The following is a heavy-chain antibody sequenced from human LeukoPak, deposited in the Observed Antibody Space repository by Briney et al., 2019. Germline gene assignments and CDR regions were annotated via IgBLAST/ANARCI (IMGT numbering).Heavy chain of an antibody. CDR2: IYRNDDK. D-gene: IGHD3-3*01. J-gene: IGHJ4*02. Sequence: SGATVMKPSRTRTLTCTFSGLSRRTSGGGGGWIGQRPGKALEWLALIYRNDDKRYSPSLKSRLPITKDTSRAQVVLTMTTVDPVDTATYSCARHYDFWSASQYSFDSWGQGTLVTVSS. CDR1: GLSRRTSGGG. V-gene: IGHV2-5*01. CDR3: ARHYDFWSASQYSFDS.